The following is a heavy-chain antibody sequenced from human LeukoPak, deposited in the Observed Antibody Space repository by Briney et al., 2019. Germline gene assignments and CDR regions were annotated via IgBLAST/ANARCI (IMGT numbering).Heavy chain of an antibody. J-gene: IGHJ4*02. V-gene: IGHV1-18*01. CDR2: ISAYNGNT. CDR3: ARDFGDSSGYYYFDY. CDR1: GYTFTNYD. Sequence: ASVKVSCKASGYTFTNYDISWVRQAPGQGLEWMGWISAYNGNTNYAQKLQGRVTMTTDTSTSTAYMELRSLRSDDTAVYYCARDFGDSSGYYYFDYWGQGTLVTVSS. D-gene: IGHD3-22*01.